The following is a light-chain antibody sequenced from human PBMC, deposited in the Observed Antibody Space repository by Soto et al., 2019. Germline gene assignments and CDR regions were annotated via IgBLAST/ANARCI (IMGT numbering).Light chain of an antibody. V-gene: IGKV1-39*01. Sequence: DIQMTQSPSALSASGGERVASTCWTSQTISTYLNWYQHKPGKAPEVLIYAASNLQSGVPSRFSGSGSGTDFTLTISSLQPADSATYYCQQSYRTPITFGQGTKVDI. CDR2: AAS. J-gene: IGKJ1*01. CDR3: QQSYRTPIT. CDR1: QTISTY.